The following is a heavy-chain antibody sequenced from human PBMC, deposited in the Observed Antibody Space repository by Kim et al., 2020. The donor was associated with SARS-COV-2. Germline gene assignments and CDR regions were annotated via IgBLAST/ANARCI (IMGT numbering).Heavy chain of an antibody. V-gene: IGHV3-21*01. J-gene: IGHJ4*02. D-gene: IGHD1-26*01. CDR3: ARAPSGGYNHFDY. Sequence: YADSVKGRFTISRDNAKNSLYLQMNSLRAEDTAVYYCARAPSGGYNHFDYWGQGTLVTVSS.